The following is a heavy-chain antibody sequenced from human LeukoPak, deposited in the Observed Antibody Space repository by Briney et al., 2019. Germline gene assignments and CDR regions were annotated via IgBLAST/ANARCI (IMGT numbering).Heavy chain of an antibody. CDR3: ARFAYCGGHCWYYFDY. CDR1: SDSISGYY. CDR2: IYSSGST. D-gene: IGHD2-21*02. Sequence: PSETLSLTCTVSSDSISGYYWSWIRQPPGKGLEWLGCIYSSGSTNYNPSLNSRVTISVDTSKNQFSLELSSVTAADTAVYYCARFAYCGGHCWYYFDYWGQGTLVTVSS. V-gene: IGHV4-59*01. J-gene: IGHJ4*02.